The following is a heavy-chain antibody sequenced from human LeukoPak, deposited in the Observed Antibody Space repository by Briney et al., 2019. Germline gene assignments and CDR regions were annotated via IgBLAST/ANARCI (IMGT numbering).Heavy chain of an antibody. V-gene: IGHV3-21*01. CDR2: ISGSSSYI. J-gene: IGHJ4*02. Sequence: GGSLRLSCTVSGFTLSSYEMSWIRQAPGKGLEWVSSISGSSSYIYYADSVKGRFSISRDNAKNSLYLQMNSLRAEDTAVYYCARDLLGWELHYFDYWGQGTLVTVSS. CDR1: GFTLSSYE. D-gene: IGHD1-26*01. CDR3: ARDLLGWELHYFDY.